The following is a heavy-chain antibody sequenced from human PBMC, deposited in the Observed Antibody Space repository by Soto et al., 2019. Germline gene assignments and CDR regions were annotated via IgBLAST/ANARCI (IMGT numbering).Heavy chain of an antibody. D-gene: IGHD3-16*02. CDR1: GFTFSSYA. V-gene: IGHV3-30-3*01. Sequence: QVQLVESGGGVVQPGRSLRLSCAASGFTFSSYAMHWVRQAPGKGLEWVAVISYNGSNKYYADSVKGRFTISRDNSKNTLYLPMNSLRAEDTAVYYCAREGGAYDYVWGSYRYASHWGQGTLVTVSS. CDR3: AREGGAYDYVWGSYRYASH. J-gene: IGHJ4*02. CDR2: ISYNGSNK.